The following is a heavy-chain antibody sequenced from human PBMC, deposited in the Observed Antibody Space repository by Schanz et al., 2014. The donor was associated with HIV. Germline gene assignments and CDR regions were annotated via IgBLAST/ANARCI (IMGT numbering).Heavy chain of an antibody. Sequence: QVQLVQSGAEVKKPGASVEVSCKASGYTFTSYYMHWVRQAPGQGLEGMGMINPSGAGTTYARKLQGRVTMTRDTSTSTVYMHLSSLRSDDTAVYFCARDFNIGDQYYFDHWGQGTLVTVSS. V-gene: IGHV1-46*04. CDR1: GYTFTSYY. D-gene: IGHD2-21*02. CDR3: ARDFNIGDQYYFDH. CDR2: INPSGAGT. J-gene: IGHJ4*02.